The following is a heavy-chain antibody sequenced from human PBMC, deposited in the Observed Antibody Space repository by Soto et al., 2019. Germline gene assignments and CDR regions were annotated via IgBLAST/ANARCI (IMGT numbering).Heavy chain of an antibody. CDR3: ARDSPGGKSGWSYGMDV. D-gene: IGHD6-19*01. J-gene: IGHJ6*02. V-gene: IGHV1-2*04. CDR1: GYTFTGYY. Sequence: ASVKVSCKASGYTFTGYYMHWVRQAPGQGLEWMGWINPNSGGTNYAQKFQGWVTMTRDTSISTAYMELSRLRSDDTAVYYCARDSPGGKSGWSYGMDVWGQGTTVTVSS. CDR2: INPNSGGT.